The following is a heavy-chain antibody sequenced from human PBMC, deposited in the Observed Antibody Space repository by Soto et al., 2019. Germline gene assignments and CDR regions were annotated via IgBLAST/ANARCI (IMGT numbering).Heavy chain of an antibody. Sequence: QVQLVQSGAEMKKPGSSGQVSCQSSVGTFNTYAMNWVRQAPGQGPEWMGYISPMFGAANYAPKFQGRVTITADESTGTSYMQLSSLTSEDTALYFCAREVQVHTPAFGYWGQGTLVTVSS. CDR1: VGTFNTYA. D-gene: IGHD3-10*01. J-gene: IGHJ4*02. CDR3: AREVQVHTPAFGY. V-gene: IGHV1-69*19. CDR2: ISPMFGAA.